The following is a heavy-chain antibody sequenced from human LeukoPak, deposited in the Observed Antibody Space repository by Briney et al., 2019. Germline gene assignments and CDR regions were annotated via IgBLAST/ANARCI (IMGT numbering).Heavy chain of an antibody. CDR1: GGSISSYY. V-gene: IGHV4-59*01. CDR2: IYYSGST. CDR3: ARQSSSWTLYYYYGMDV. J-gene: IGHJ6*02. D-gene: IGHD6-13*01. Sequence: PSETLPLTCTVSGGSISSYYWSWIRQPPGKGLEWIGYIYYSGSTNYNPSLKSRVTISVDTSKNQFSLKLSSVTAADTAVYYCARQSSSWTLYYYYGMDVWGQGTTVTVSS.